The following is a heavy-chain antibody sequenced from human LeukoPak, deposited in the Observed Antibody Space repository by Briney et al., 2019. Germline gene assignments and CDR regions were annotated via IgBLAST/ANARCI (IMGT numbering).Heavy chain of an antibody. CDR1: GGSISGYY. D-gene: IGHD1-1*01. Sequence: SETLSLTCTVSGGSISGYYWSWLRQPPGKGLEWIGYIHYSGSTNYNPSLKSRVTISLDTSKKQFFLRLSSVTAAGTAIYYCAMYDSFFDYCGQGTLVTVSS. CDR3: AMYDSFFDY. CDR2: IHYSGST. V-gene: IGHV4-59*08. J-gene: IGHJ4*02.